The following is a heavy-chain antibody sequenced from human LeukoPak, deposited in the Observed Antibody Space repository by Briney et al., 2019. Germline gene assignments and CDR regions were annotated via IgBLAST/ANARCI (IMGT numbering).Heavy chain of an antibody. V-gene: IGHV3-11*01. J-gene: IGHJ5*02. CDR3: AKTSGYGNWFDP. CDR1: GFTFSDYY. Sequence: GGSLRLSCAASGFTFSDYYMSWIRQAPGKGLEWVSYISSSGSTIYYADSVKGRFTISRNNAKNSLYLQMNSLRAEDTAVYYCAKTSGYGNWFDPWGQGTLVTVSS. CDR2: ISSSGSTI. D-gene: IGHD3-22*01.